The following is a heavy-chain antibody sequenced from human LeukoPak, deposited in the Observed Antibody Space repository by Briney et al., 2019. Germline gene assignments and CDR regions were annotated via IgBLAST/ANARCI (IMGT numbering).Heavy chain of an antibody. V-gene: IGHV3-49*04. D-gene: IGHD3-22*01. CDR3: TRDPYYDGSGYYY. CDR2: IRSKAYGGTT. CDR1: GFTFGDYA. Sequence: PGRSLRLSCTASGFTFGDYAMSWVRQAPGKGLEWVGFIRSKAYGGTTEYAASVKGRFTISRDDSKSIAYLQMNSLKTEDTAVYYCTRDPYYDGSGYYYWGQGTLVTVSS. J-gene: IGHJ4*02.